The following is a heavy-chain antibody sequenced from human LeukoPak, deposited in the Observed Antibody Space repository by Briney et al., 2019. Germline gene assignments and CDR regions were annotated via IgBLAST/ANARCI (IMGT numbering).Heavy chain of an antibody. CDR3: ARGAEYYAIWRGYAGYSDY. CDR1: GYSISNGYY. V-gene: IGHV4-38-2*02. CDR2: IYHRGST. J-gene: IGHJ4*02. D-gene: IGHD3-3*01. Sequence: SETLSLTCTVSGYSISNGYYWGWIRQPPGRGLEWVGSIYHRGSTYYNPSLRSRVTISLDRSKKKFSLKLTSVTAADTAVYFCARGAEYYAIWRGYAGYSDYWGQGISVTVSS.